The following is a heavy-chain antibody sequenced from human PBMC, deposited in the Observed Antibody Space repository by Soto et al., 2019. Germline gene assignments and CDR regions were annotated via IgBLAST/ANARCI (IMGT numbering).Heavy chain of an antibody. J-gene: IGHJ4*02. Sequence: ASETLSLTCTVSGGSISSYYWSWIRQPPGKGLEWIGYIYYSGSTNYNPSLKSRVTISVDTSKNQFSLRLSSVTAADTAVYFCARARESGYYMLGFDFWGLGTLVTVSS. V-gene: IGHV4-59*12. D-gene: IGHD5-18*01. CDR1: GGSISSYY. CDR3: ARARESGYYMLGFDF. CDR2: IYYSGST.